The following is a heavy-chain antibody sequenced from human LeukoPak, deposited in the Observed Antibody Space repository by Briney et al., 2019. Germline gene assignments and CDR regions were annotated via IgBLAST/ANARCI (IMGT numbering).Heavy chain of an antibody. CDR1: GFTFSSYW. CDR3: ASYYDSSGYFDAFDI. Sequence: GGSLRLSCVASGFTFSSYWMSWVRQAPGKGLEWVANIKQDGSEKYYVDSVKGRFTISRDNAKNSLYLQMNSLRAEDTAVYYCASYYDSSGYFDAFDIWGQGTMVTVSS. CDR2: IKQDGSEK. D-gene: IGHD3-22*01. V-gene: IGHV3-7*05. J-gene: IGHJ3*02.